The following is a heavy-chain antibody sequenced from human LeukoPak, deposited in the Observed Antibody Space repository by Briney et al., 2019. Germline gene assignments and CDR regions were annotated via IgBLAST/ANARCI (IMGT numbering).Heavy chain of an antibody. J-gene: IGHJ5*02. CDR1: GFTFDDYA. V-gene: IGHV3-9*01. Sequence: GRSLRLSCAASGFTFDDYAMHWARQAPGKGLEWVSGISWNSGSIGYADSVKGRFTISRDNAKNSLYLQMNSLRAEDTALYYCAKGVEMATIGGWFDPWGQGTLVTVSS. CDR2: ISWNSGSI. CDR3: AKGVEMATIGGWFDP. D-gene: IGHD5-24*01.